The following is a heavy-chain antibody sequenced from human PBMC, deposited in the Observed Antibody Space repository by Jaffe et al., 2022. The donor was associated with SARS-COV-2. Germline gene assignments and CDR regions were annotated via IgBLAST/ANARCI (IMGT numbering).Heavy chain of an antibody. J-gene: IGHJ5*02. CDR2: IKSKTDGGTT. CDR1: GFTFSNAW. D-gene: IGHD3-22*01. Sequence: EVQLVESGGGLVKPGGSLRLSCAASGFTFSNAWMSWVRQAPGKGLEWVGRIKSKTDGGTTDYAAPVKGRFTISRDDSKNTLYLQMNSLKTEDTAVYYCTTDFDPYYYDSSASWGQGTLVTVSS. V-gene: IGHV3-15*01. CDR3: TTDFDPYYYDSSAS.